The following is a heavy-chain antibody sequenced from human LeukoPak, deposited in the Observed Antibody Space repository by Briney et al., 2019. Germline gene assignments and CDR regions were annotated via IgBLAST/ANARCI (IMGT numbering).Heavy chain of an antibody. CDR3: ATPWYYGSGSYYTPFDY. J-gene: IGHJ4*02. V-gene: IGHV4-59*12. D-gene: IGHD3-10*01. CDR2: IYHSGST. Sequence: SETLSLTCSVSGGSISSYYWSWIRQPPGKGLEWIGYIYHSGSTYYNPSLKSRVTISVDRSKNQFSLKLSSVTAADTAVYYCATPWYYGSGSYYTPFDYWGQGTLVTVSS. CDR1: GGSISSYY.